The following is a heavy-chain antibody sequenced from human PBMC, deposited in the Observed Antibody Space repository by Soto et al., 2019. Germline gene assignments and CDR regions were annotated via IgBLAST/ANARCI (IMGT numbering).Heavy chain of an antibody. D-gene: IGHD3-16*01. CDR1: GFIFSAYY. J-gene: IGHJ4*02. CDR3: ARDHGGGGLTLEY. CDR2: ISNSGRIT. V-gene: IGHV3-11*01. Sequence: QVHLEGSGGGLVKPGGPRRLSFQASGFIFSAYYMGWIRKAPGKGLEWVSDISNSGRITHHADSVEGRFTISRDNAKDSLYLQMNSLRPEDSAIYYCARDHGGGGLTLEYWGQGTLVTVSS.